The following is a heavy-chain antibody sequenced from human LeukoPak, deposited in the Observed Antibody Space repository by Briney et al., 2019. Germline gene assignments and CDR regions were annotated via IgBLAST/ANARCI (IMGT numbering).Heavy chain of an antibody. CDR1: GFTFSDYS. Sequence: GSLGLSCTASGFTFSDYSMNWVRQAPGKGLEWVSNISRGSRTIYYADSVKGRFTISRDNAKNSLYLQMNSLRAEDTAVYYCARDDIAVATCFDYWGQGTLVTVSS. D-gene: IGHD6-19*01. V-gene: IGHV3-48*04. CDR3: ARDDIAVATCFDY. CDR2: ISRGSRTI. J-gene: IGHJ4*02.